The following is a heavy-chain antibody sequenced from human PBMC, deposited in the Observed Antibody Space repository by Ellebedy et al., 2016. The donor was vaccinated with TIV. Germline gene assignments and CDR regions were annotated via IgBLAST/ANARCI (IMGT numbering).Heavy chain of an antibody. CDR1: GGSISSYY. Sequence: MPSETLSLTCSVSGGSISSYYWTWIRQPPGKGLEWIAYFYHSGNTNYSPSLKSRVTISVDTSKNQFSLKLSSVTAADTAVYYCATYTMGRLDYWGQGTPVTVSS. D-gene: IGHD1-1*01. CDR3: ATYTMGRLDY. J-gene: IGHJ4*02. V-gene: IGHV4-59*08. CDR2: FYHSGNT.